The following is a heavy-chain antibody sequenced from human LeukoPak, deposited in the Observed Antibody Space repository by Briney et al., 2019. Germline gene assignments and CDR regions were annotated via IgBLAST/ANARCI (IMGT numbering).Heavy chain of an antibody. CDR2: INPSGGST. Sequence: ASVKVSCKASGYTFTSYGISWVRQAPGQGLEWMGIINPSGGSTSYAQKFQGRITMTRDTSTGTVYMELSSLRSEDTALYYCAREYGTGGLDYWGQGTLVTVSS. V-gene: IGHV1-46*01. J-gene: IGHJ4*02. D-gene: IGHD2-8*02. CDR3: AREYGTGGLDY. CDR1: GYTFTSYG.